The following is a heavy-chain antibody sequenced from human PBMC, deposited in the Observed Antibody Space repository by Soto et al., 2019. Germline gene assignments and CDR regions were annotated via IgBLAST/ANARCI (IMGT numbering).Heavy chain of an antibody. D-gene: IGHD3-22*01. V-gene: IGHV1-69*06. CDR1: EDTFRNYA. CDR2: IIPIFGTA. CDR3: ASTKYDSSAYYYWYLGL. Sequence: QVELVPSGAAVKKPGSSVKVSCQASEDTFRNYAISWVRQSPGQGLEWMGGIIPIFGTANYAQTFQGRVTITADTSAKTVYLELSSLRSEDTAVYYWASTKYDSSAYYYWYLGLWGRGTLVTVSS. J-gene: IGHJ2*01.